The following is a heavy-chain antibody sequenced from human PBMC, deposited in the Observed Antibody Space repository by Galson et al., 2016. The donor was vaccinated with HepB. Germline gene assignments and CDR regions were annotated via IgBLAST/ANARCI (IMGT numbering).Heavy chain of an antibody. V-gene: IGHV3-30*18. CDR2: ISSDGSNK. CDR3: VKDTGAVMVADSTDAFDI. J-gene: IGHJ3*02. D-gene: IGHD2-15*01. CDR1: GFTFNSYG. Sequence: SLRLSCAASGFTFNSYGMTWVRQAAGKGLEWVAVISSDGSNKDYADSVKGRFTISRDNSKNTLYLQMNSLRVEDTAVYYCVKDTGAVMVADSTDAFDIWGQGTMVTVSS.